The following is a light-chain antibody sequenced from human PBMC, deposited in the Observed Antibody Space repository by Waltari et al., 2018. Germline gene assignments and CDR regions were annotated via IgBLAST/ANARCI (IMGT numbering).Light chain of an antibody. CDR3: YSRDSSLYRV. CDR1: PLPDNF. CDR2: EDN. J-gene: IGLJ3*02. V-gene: IGLV3-10*01. Sequence: SYEVTQPPSVSLSPGHTARNPCTGNPLPDNFLCWYQQKSGQAPVLVIYEDNKRPSEIPESFSGSNAGTMATLTISGAQVEDEADYYCYSRDSSLYRVFGGGTKLTVL.